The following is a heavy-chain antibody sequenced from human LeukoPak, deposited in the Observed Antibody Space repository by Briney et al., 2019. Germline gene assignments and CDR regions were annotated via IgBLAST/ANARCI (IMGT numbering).Heavy chain of an antibody. D-gene: IGHD3-10*01. V-gene: IGHV3-23*01. Sequence: GESLRLSCAASGFTFSSYAMSWVRQAPGKGLEWVSAISGSGGSTYYADSVKGRFTVSRDNSKNTLYLQMNSLRAEDTAVYYCAKDEGDYYGSGSLAYWGQGTLVTVSS. CDR3: AKDEGDYYGSGSLAY. CDR1: GFTFSSYA. J-gene: IGHJ4*02. CDR2: ISGSGGST.